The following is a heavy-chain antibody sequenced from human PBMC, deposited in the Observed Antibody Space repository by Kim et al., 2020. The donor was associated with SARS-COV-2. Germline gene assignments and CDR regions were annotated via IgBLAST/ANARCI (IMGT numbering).Heavy chain of an antibody. J-gene: IGHJ6*01. D-gene: IGHD3-9*01. CDR3: GKRLRYFDCSHYYYYY. CDR2: IYYSGST. V-gene: IGHV4-39*07. CDR1: GVSISTSNFY. Sequence: SETLSLTCTVSGVSISTSNFYWVCIRQPPGLGLEWIGTIYYSGSTYSNPSLKRRVTISVDTSKNQFSLKLSSVTAAATAVYYCGKRLRYFDCSHYYYYY.